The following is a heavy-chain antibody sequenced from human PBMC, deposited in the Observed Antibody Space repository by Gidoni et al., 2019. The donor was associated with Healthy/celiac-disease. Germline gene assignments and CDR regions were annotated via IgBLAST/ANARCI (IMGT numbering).Heavy chain of an antibody. V-gene: IGHV3-33*01. CDR2: IWYDGSNK. CDR3: ARDEYCSGGSCYSEGFDY. D-gene: IGHD2-15*01. CDR1: GFTFGSYG. J-gene: IGHJ4*02. Sequence: QVQLVESGGGVVQPGRSLRLSCAASGFTFGSYGMHWVRQAPGKGLEWVAVIWYDGSNKYYADSVKGRFTISRDNSKNTLYLQMNSLRAEDTAVYYCARDEYCSGGSCYSEGFDYWGQGTLVTVSS.